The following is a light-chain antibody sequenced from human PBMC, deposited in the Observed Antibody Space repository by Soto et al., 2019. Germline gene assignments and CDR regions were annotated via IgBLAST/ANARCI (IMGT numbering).Light chain of an antibody. CDR1: TSFVGTYNF. V-gene: IGLV2-23*01. J-gene: IGLJ1*01. CDR2: EDT. CDR3: CSYVGASTYV. Sequence: QSVLTQPASVSGSAGQSITISCTGTTSFVGTYNFVSWYQQHLGKAPQVLIYEDTKRPSGVSNRFSGSTSGSTASLTISGLQTEDEADYYCCSYVGASTYVFGTGTKLTVL.